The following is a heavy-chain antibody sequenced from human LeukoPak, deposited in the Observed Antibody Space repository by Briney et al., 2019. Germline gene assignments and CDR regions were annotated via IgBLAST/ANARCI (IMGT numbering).Heavy chain of an antibody. Sequence: PGGSLRLSCEASGFTFSSYIMTWVRQAPGKGLEWVSTIKRNAEATFYADSVKDRFTISRDDSKNTLYLQMNSLRADDTALYFCARDHESDSDPTSDYWGQGTLVTVSS. CDR2: IKRNAEAT. J-gene: IGHJ4*02. CDR1: GFTFSSYI. D-gene: IGHD3-22*01. V-gene: IGHV3-23*01. CDR3: ARDHESDSDPTSDY.